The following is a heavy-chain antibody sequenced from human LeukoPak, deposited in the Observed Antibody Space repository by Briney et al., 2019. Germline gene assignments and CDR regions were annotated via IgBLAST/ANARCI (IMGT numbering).Heavy chain of an antibody. CDR2: ISHDESNY. Sequence: GGSLRLSCTASGFTFSAYALHWVRQAPGKGLECVAVISHDESNYYYAESVKGRFSISRDDSKNTLVLQMNSLTTEDAGVYYCARARTGSYYSPFEYWGPGTLVTVSS. D-gene: IGHD1-26*01. J-gene: IGHJ1*01. V-gene: IGHV3-30*04. CDR1: GFTFSAYA. CDR3: ARARTGSYYSPFEY.